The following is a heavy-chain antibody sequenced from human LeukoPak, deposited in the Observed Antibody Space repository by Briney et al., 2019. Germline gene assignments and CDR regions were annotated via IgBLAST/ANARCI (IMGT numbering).Heavy chain of an antibody. Sequence: PSETLSLTCAVSGGSISGTNWWSWLRQPPGQGLGCFGVICLAGQTTYNPSLNGRFTMSIDNSSNQLSLHLTSVRDAATATYYGSRESESFCPFRYWGQGTLVIVSS. V-gene: IGHV4/OR15-8*02. J-gene: IGHJ4*02. D-gene: IGHD3-3*01. CDR3: SRESESFCPFRY. CDR1: GGSISGTNW. CDR2: ICLAGQT.